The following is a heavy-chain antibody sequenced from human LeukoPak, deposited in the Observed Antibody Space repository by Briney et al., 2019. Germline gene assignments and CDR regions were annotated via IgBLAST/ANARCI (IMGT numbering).Heavy chain of an antibody. Sequence: GASVNVSCKASGYTFTSYAMHWVRQAPGQRLEWMGWINAGNGNTKYSQKFQGRVTITRDTSASTAYMELSSLRSEDTAVYYCARGFYYYYGMDVWGQGTTVTVSS. CDR1: GYTFTSYA. J-gene: IGHJ6*02. V-gene: IGHV1-3*01. CDR3: ARGFYYYYGMDV. CDR2: INAGNGNT.